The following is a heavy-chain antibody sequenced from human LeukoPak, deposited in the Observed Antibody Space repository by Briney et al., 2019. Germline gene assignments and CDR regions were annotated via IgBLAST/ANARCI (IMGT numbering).Heavy chain of an antibody. CDR3: TRRITIFGVAPFDI. V-gene: IGHV3-73*01. CDR1: GFTFSGSA. CDR2: IRSKANSYAT. Sequence: GGSLKLSCAASGFTFSGSAMHWVRQASGKGLEWVGRIRSKANSYATAYAASVKGRFTISRDDSENTAYLQMNSLKTEDTAVYYCTRRITIFGVAPFDIWGQGTMVTVSS. J-gene: IGHJ3*02. D-gene: IGHD3-3*01.